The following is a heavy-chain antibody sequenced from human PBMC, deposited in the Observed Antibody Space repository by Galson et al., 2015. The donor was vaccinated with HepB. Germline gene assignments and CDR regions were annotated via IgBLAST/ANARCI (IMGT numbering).Heavy chain of an antibody. CDR3: AAHSWGTTYFDY. CDR1: GYTFTSYA. V-gene: IGHV1-3*01. Sequence: SVKVSCKASGYTFTSYAVHWVRQAPGQRLEWMGWINAGNGDTKYSQKLQGRVTITRETSASTAYMELSSLRSEDTAVYYCAAHSWGTTYFDYWGQGALVTVSS. J-gene: IGHJ4*02. CDR2: INAGNGDT. D-gene: IGHD3-16*01.